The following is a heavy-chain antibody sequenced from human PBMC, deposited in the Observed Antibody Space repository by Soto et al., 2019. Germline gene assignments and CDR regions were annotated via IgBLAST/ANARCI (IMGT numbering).Heavy chain of an antibody. Sequence: QITLNESGPTVVRPTETLTLTCRFSGFSLTTSGVGLGWIRQSPGKAPEWLALIYWDDDKRYSASLKSRLTITKDTAKDQVVRTVSDLDPTDTATYYCAHRVLRTVFGLVTTTAIYFDFWGQGTPVAVSS. CDR1: GFSLTTSGVG. CDR2: IYWDDDK. J-gene: IGHJ4*02. V-gene: IGHV2-5*02. CDR3: AHRVLRTVFGLVTTTAIYFDF. D-gene: IGHD3-3*01.